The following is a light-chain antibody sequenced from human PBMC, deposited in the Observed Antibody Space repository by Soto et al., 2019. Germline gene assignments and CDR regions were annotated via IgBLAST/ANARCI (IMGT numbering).Light chain of an antibody. J-gene: IGKJ4*01. CDR2: DAS. Sequence: DIHMTQSPSSLSASVGDRVTITCQASQDIINYLNWYQQKPGEAPKMLIYDASNLETGVPSRFGGSGAGTDFTFTISSLQPEDIATYYCQQYHNLPLTFGGGTKVEIK. V-gene: IGKV1-33*01. CDR3: QQYHNLPLT. CDR1: QDIINY.